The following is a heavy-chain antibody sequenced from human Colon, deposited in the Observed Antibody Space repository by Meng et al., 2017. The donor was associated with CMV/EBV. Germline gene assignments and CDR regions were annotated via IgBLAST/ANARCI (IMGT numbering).Heavy chain of an antibody. J-gene: IGHJ4*02. CDR2: TSYAGSDE. CDR3: ARAQSRAAALDY. CDR1: GCSVRSDA. V-gene: IGHV3-30-3*01. D-gene: IGHD6-13*01. Sequence: CLASGCSVRSDARQWVRQAPGKGQEWIAITSYAGSDEYNTGSVKGRFTIPRDISKNTLYLEMNSLRPEDTAVYYCARAQSRAAALDYWGQGTLVTVSS.